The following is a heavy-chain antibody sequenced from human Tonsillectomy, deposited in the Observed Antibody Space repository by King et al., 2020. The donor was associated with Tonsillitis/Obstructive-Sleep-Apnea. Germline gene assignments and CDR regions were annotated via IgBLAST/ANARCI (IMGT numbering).Heavy chain of an antibody. V-gene: IGHV3-23*04. J-gene: IGHJ4*02. D-gene: IGHD2-21*01. Sequence: LVESGGGLVQPGGSLRLSCAASGFTFSSYAMSWVRQAPGKGPEGVSAISGSGGSTYYADSVKGRFTISRDNSKNTLYLQMNSLRAEDTAVYYCAKPQAYCGGDCYSGLFDYWGQGTLVTVSS. CDR2: ISGSGGST. CDR3: AKPQAYCGGDCYSGLFDY. CDR1: GFTFSSYA.